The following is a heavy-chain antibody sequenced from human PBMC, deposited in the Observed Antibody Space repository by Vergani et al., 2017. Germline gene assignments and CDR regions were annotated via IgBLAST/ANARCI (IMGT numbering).Heavy chain of an antibody. D-gene: IGHD4-23*01. V-gene: IGHV3-66*02. J-gene: IGHJ4*02. CDR1: GFTVSSNY. CDR3: ARDHYGGNSGSDY. CDR2: IYSGGST. Sequence: EVQLVESGGGLVQPGGSLRLSCAASGFTVSSNYMSWVRQAPGKGLEWVSVIYSGGSTYYADSVKGRFTISRDNSKNTLYLQMNSLRAEDTAVYYCARDHYGGNSGSDYWGQGTLVTVSS.